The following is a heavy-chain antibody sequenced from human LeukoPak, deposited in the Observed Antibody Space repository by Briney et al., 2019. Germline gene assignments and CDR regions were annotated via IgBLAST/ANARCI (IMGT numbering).Heavy chain of an antibody. CDR2: ISYDGSNK. CDR3: ARSSGWSGRYFDY. CDR1: GFTFSSYA. V-gene: IGHV3-30-3*01. Sequence: GRSLRLSCAASGFTFSSYAMHWVRQAPGKGLEWVAVISYDGSNKYYADSVKGRFTISRDNSKNTLYLQMDSLRAEDTAVYYCARSSGWSGRYFDYWGQGTLVTVSS. J-gene: IGHJ4*02. D-gene: IGHD6-19*01.